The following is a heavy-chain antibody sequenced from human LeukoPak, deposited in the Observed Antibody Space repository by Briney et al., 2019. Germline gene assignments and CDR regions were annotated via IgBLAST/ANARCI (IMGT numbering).Heavy chain of an antibody. CDR2: IYYSGST. CDR3: ARSPTWLPHLFDY. Sequence: SETLSLTCTVSGGSISSYYWSWIRQPPGKGLEWIGYIYYSGSTNYNPSLKSRVTISVDTSKNQFSLKLSSVTAADTAVYYCARSPTWLPHLFDYWGQGTLVTVSS. J-gene: IGHJ4*02. V-gene: IGHV4-59*01. D-gene: IGHD3-22*01. CDR1: GGSISSYY.